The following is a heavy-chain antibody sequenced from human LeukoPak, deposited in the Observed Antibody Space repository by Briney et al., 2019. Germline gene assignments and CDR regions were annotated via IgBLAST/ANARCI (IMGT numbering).Heavy chain of an antibody. V-gene: IGHV1-2*02. D-gene: IGHD2-8*01. CDR2: INPNSGAT. J-gene: IGHJ4*02. Sequence: ASVKVSCKSSGYTFIDYYIHWVRQAPGQGLEWMGWINPNSGATKYAQKFQGRVSMTRDTAINTAYMDLKNLRSDDTAIFYCARVTNLMPEFEFWGQGTLVTVSS. CDR1: GYTFIDYY. CDR3: ARVTNLMPEFEF.